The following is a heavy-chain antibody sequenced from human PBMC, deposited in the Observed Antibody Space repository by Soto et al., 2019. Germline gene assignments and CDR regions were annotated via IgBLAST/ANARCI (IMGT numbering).Heavy chain of an antibody. Sequence: QVQVQESGPGLVKPSETLSLTCNVSGASITTYYWSWIRQPPGKGLEWIGYIYYSGHINYNPSLKSRVTISVDTSKNQFSLKLSSVTAADTAVYYCARHGATNWGGFFVSWGLGTLVSVSS. D-gene: IGHD7-27*01. CDR3: ARHGATNWGGFFVS. CDR1: GASITTYY. V-gene: IGHV4-59*08. CDR2: IYYSGHI. J-gene: IGHJ4*02.